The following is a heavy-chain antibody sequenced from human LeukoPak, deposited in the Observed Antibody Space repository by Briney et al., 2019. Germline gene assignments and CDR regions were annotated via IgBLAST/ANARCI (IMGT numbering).Heavy chain of an antibody. CDR1: GFTFSGYV. CDR2: ISGSGSSK. CDR3: AKSKRVVPAAIHDARYFDY. V-gene: IGHV3-23*01. Sequence: GGSLRLSCAASGFTFSGYVMSWVRQAPGKGLEWVSSISGSGSSKHYADSVKGQFTISRDNSKNTLYLQMNSLRAEDTAVYYCAKSKRVVPAAIHDARYFDYWGQGTLVTVSS. D-gene: IGHD2-2*02. J-gene: IGHJ4*02.